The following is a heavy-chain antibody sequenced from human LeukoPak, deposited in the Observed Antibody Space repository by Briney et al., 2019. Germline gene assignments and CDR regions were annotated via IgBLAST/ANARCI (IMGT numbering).Heavy chain of an antibody. CDR2: IWYDGSNK. CDR1: GFTFSSYG. Sequence: PGRSLRLSCAASGFTFSSYGMHWVRQAPGKGLEWVAVIWYDGSNKYYADSVKGRFTISRDNSKNTLYLQMNSLRAEDTAVYYCARDSEDSYGYGEIDYWGQGTLVTVSS. V-gene: IGHV3-33*08. D-gene: IGHD5-18*01. J-gene: IGHJ4*02. CDR3: ARDSEDSYGYGEIDY.